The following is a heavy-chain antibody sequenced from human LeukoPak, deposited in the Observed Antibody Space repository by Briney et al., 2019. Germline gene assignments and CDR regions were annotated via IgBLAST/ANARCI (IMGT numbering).Heavy chain of an antibody. CDR2: IYTSGST. Sequence: PETLSLTCTVSGGSISSYYWSWIRQPAAKGLEWIGRIYTSGSTNYNPSLKSRVTMSVDTSKNQFSLRLSSVTAADTAVYYCARVSLQWLDAFDIWGQGTMVTVSS. J-gene: IGHJ3*02. V-gene: IGHV4-4*07. D-gene: IGHD6-19*01. CDR3: ARVSLQWLDAFDI. CDR1: GGSISSYY.